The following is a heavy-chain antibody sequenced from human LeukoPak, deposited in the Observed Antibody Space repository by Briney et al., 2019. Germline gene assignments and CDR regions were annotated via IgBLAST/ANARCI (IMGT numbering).Heavy chain of an antibody. CDR1: GFTFSSYS. D-gene: IGHD3-10*01. CDR3: ARRPPARGWFDP. CDR2: INHSGST. V-gene: IGHV4-34*01. Sequence: GSLRLSCAASGFTFSSYSMNWIRQPPGKGLEWIGEINHSGSTNYNPSLKSRVTISVDTSKNQFSLKLSSVTAADTAVYYCARRPPARGWFDPWGQGTLVTVSS. J-gene: IGHJ5*02.